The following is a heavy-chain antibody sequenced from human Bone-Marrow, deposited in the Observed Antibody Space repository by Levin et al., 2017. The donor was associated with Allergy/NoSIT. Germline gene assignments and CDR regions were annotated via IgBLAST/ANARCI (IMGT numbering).Heavy chain of an antibody. CDR3: ARGCSGIYVGSFDL. V-gene: IGHV3-7*01. CDR2: IKQDGNEK. D-gene: IGHD1-26*01. Sequence: GGSLRLSCAASGFTFSSYWMTWVRQAPGKGLEWVANIKQDGNEKHYVDSVKGRFTISRDNAKNSLYLEVNSLRVEDTAVFYCARGCSGIYVGSFDLWGQGTLVTVS. J-gene: IGHJ4*02. CDR1: GFTFSSYW.